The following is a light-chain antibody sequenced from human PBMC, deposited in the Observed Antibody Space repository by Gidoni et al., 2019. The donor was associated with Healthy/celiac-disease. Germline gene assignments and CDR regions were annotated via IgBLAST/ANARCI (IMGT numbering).Light chain of an antibody. V-gene: IGLV1-51*01. Sequence: QSVLTQPPSVSAAPGPKVTISCSGSSSNIENNYVSWYQQLPGTAPKLLISDNNKRPSGIPDRFSGSKSGTSATLGITGLQAGDEADYYCGTWDSSLSAVVFGGGTKVTVL. CDR3: GTWDSSLSAVV. J-gene: IGLJ3*02. CDR1: SSNIENNY. CDR2: DNN.